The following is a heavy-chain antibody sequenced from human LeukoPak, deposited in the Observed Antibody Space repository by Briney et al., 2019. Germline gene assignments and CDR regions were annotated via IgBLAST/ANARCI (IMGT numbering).Heavy chain of an antibody. CDR1: GYTFTGYY. CDR3: ARDLDGYNSGFDY. CDR2: INAGNGNT. D-gene: IGHD5-24*01. J-gene: IGHJ4*02. V-gene: IGHV1-3*03. Sequence: ASVKVSCKASGYTFTGYYMHWVRQAPGQRLEWMGWINAGNGNTKYSQEFQGRVTITRDTSASTAYMELSSLRSEDMAVYYCARDLDGYNSGFDYWGQGTLVTVSS.